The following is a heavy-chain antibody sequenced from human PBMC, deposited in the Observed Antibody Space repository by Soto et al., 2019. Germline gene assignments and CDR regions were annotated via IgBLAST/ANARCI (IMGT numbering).Heavy chain of an antibody. CDR2: ISSDSTYK. V-gene: IGHV3-30-3*01. J-gene: IGHJ5*02. Sequence: GGSLRLSCEASGFIFSDYAMHWLRQAPGKGLEWVSVISSDSTYKYYVDSVKGRFTISRDNAKNSLYLQMNSLRAEDTAVYYCARVDSSWSAWFDPWGQGTLVTVSS. CDR3: ARVDSSWSAWFDP. CDR1: GFIFSDYA. D-gene: IGHD6-13*01.